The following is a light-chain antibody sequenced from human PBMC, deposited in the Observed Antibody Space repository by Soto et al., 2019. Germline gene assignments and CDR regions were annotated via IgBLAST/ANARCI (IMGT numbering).Light chain of an antibody. CDR3: QQYNSYST. J-gene: IGKJ1*01. V-gene: IGKV1-5*03. CDR1: QSISSW. Sequence: DIQMTQSPSTLSASVGDRVTITCRASQSISSWLAWYQQKPGKAPKLLIYKASSLESGVPSRFSGSGSGTAFTFTISSLQPDDFATYYCQQYNSYSTFGQGTKVEIK. CDR2: KAS.